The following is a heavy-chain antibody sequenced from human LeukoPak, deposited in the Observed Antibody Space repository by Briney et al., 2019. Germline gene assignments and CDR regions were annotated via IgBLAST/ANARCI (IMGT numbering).Heavy chain of an antibody. D-gene: IGHD5-24*01. J-gene: IGHJ4*02. V-gene: IGHV3-30*04. CDR2: ISYDGSNK. CDR1: GFTFSSYA. CDR3: ARSGYNKNFDY. Sequence: GRSLRLSCAASGFTFSSYAMHWVRQAPGKGLEWVAVISYDGSNKYYADSVKGRFTISRDNSKNTLYLQMNSLRAEDTAVYYCARSGYNKNFDYWGQGTLVTVSS.